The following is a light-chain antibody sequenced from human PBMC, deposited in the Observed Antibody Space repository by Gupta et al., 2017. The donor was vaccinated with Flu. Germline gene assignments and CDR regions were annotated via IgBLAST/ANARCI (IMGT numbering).Light chain of an antibody. V-gene: IGLV2-14*01. CDR3: SSYTSSSTPWV. CDR2: EVS. Sequence: QSALTQPASRSGAPGPSITISCTGTSSDVGGYNYVSWYQQHPGKAPKLMIYEVSNRPSGVSNRFSGSKSGNTASLTISGLQAEDEADYYCSSYTSSSTPWVFGGGTKLTVL. CDR1: SSDVGGYNY. J-gene: IGLJ3*02.